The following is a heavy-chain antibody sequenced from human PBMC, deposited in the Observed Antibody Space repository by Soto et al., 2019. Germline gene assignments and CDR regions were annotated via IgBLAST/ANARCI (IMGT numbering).Heavy chain of an antibody. CDR1: GYTLSVYN. D-gene: IGHD4-4*01. V-gene: IGHV1-2*02. J-gene: IGHJ6*02. CDR2: VHPNSGGT. Sequence: QVHLVQSGAEVKQPGASVKVSCKASGYTLSVYNMTWVRQAPGQGLEWMGWVHPNSGGTNYAQSFEGRVTMTRDTSINTAYMELSRLTSDDTAVYYCAKELQRGMDVWGQGTTVTVSS. CDR3: AKELQRGMDV.